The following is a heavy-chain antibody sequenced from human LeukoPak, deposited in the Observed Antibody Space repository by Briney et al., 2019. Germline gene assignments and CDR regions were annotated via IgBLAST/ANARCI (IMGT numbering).Heavy chain of an antibody. CDR3: AKALGYSGYDYDY. Sequence: GGSLRLSCAAFGFTFSSYGMSWVRQAPGKGLEWVSSISDGGDNTYYADSVKGRFTISRDNSKNTLYLQMNSLRAEDTAVYYCAKALGYSGYDYDYWGQGTLVTVSS. V-gene: IGHV3-23*01. J-gene: IGHJ4*02. D-gene: IGHD5-12*01. CDR1: GFTFSSYG. CDR2: ISDGGDNT.